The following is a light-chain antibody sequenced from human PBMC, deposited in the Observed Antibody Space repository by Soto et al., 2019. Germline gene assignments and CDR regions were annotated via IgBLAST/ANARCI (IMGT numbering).Light chain of an antibody. V-gene: IGLV2-11*01. Sequence: QSALTQPRSVSGSPGQSVTISCTGTSSDVGGYNYVSWYQQHPGKAPKLMIYDVSKRPSGVPDRLSGSKSGNTASLTISGLQAEDEADYYCCSYAGSDSYVFGTGTKVTVL. CDR2: DVS. J-gene: IGLJ1*01. CDR3: CSYAGSDSYV. CDR1: SSDVGGYNY.